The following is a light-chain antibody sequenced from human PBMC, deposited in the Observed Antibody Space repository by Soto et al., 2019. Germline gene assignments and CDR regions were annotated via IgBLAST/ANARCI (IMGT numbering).Light chain of an antibody. Sequence: EIVLTQSPATLSLSPGERATLSCRASQSVSSYLAWYQQKPGQAPRLLTYDASNRATGIPARFSGSGSGTDFTLTISSLDAEDFAVYYCQQRSNWPPWTFGQGTKVEIK. J-gene: IGKJ1*01. V-gene: IGKV3-11*01. CDR1: QSVSSY. CDR3: QQRSNWPPWT. CDR2: DAS.